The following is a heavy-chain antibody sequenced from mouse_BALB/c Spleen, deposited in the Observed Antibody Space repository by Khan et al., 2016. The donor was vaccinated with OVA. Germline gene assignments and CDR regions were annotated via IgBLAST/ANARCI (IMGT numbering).Heavy chain of an antibody. Sequence: QVQLKQSGAELAKPGASVKMSCKASGYTFTNYWMHWVKQRPGQGLEWIGYIDPTTGYTEYNQKFKDKATLTADKSSSTAYIQLSSLTSEDSAVYNCTRHDSTYTWFGYWGQGTLVTVSA. CDR2: IDPTTGYT. CDR3: TRHDSTYTWFGY. J-gene: IGHJ3*01. V-gene: IGHV1-7*01. D-gene: IGHD1-1*01. CDR1: GYTFTNYW.